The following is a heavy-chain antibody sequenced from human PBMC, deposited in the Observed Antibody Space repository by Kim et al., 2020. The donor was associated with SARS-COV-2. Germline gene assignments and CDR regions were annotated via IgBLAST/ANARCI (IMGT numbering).Heavy chain of an antibody. CDR2: SRNKARSFST. CDR3: TRTSYGANYFTYY. D-gene: IGHD3-3*01. J-gene: IGHJ4*02. CDR1: GFTFNDYY. Sequence: GGSLRLSCAASGFTFNDYYMDWVRQAPGKGLEWVARSRNKARSFSTEYDASVKGRFTVSRHDSENSLYLDMNGLKTEDTAVYYCTRTSYGANYFTYYWGQGALVTVSS. V-gene: IGHV3-72*01.